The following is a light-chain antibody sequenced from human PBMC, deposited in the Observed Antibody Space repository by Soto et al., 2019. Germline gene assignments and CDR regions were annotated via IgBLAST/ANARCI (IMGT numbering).Light chain of an antibody. V-gene: IGKV2-28*01. CDR3: MQALQSPRT. CDR2: LGS. CDR1: QPLLHSNGFNY. J-gene: IGKJ2*02. Sequence: DVVMTQSPLSLPVPPGEPASISCRSSQPLLHSNGFNYLDWYLQRPGQSPQLLIFLGSTRASGVPDRFSGSGSGTDFTLKISRVEAEDVGVYHCMQALQSPRTFGQGTKLEIK.